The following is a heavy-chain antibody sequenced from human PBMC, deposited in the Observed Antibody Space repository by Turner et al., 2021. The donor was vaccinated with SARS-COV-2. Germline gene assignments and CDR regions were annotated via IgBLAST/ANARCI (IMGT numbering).Heavy chain of an antibody. CDR3: AGAYDYLYK. Sequence: QVQLVDSGGGLVKPGGSRKLSCAASGFTFSDYYMSWIRQAPGKGLEWVSYISSSSSYTNYADSVKGRFTISRDNAKNSLYLQMNSLRAEDTAVYYCAGAYDYLYKWGQGTLVTVSS. D-gene: IGHD3-16*01. J-gene: IGHJ4*02. CDR2: ISSSSSYT. V-gene: IGHV3-11*06. CDR1: GFTFSDYY.